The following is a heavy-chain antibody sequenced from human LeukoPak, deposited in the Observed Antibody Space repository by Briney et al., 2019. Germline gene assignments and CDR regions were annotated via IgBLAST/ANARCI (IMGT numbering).Heavy chain of an antibody. Sequence: GGSLRLSCAASEFSFSAYWMSWVRQAPGKGLEWVANIKQDGSEKYYVDSLNGRFTISRDNAKNSVYLQLNSLRAEDTAVYYCAREGLAFYCWGQGTLVTVSS. CDR3: AREGLAFYC. CDR1: EFSFSAYW. J-gene: IGHJ4*02. V-gene: IGHV3-7*01. CDR2: IKQDGSEK.